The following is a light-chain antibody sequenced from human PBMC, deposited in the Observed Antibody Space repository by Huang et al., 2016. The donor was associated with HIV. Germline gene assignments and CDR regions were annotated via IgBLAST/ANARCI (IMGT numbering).Light chain of an antibody. Sequence: DIQLTQSPSSLSASVGDRVTITCRASQTITTYLNWYQKKPGKAPHLLIYGASNLQSGVPSRCSGSWSGTDFTLIISGLQPEDFATYYCQQTYTFPAFGRGTKVEIK. V-gene: IGKV1-39*01. CDR3: QQTYTFPA. J-gene: IGKJ1*01. CDR1: QTITTY. CDR2: GAS.